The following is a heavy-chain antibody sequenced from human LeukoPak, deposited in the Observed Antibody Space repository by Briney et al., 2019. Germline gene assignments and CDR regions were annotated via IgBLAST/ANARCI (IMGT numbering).Heavy chain of an antibody. D-gene: IGHD1-14*01. V-gene: IGHV1-8*01. CDR2: INPNTGLT. CDR1: GYSFTAYD. CDR3: ATTLRNNPP. Sequence: ASVKVSCKASGYSFTAYDINWVRQATGQGLEWIGYINPNTGLTESAQKFQGRVSLTRDTSITTAYMELSSLTPEDTAVYYCATTLRNNPPWGQGTLVTVFS. J-gene: IGHJ5*02.